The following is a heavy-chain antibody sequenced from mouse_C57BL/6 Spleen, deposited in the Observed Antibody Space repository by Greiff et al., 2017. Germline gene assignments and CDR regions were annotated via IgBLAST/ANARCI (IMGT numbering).Heavy chain of an antibody. CDR2: INPGDGDT. Sequence: QVQLQQSGPELVKPGASVKISCKASGYAFSSSWMNWVKQRPGKGLEWIGRINPGDGDTNYNGKFKGKATLTADKSSSTAYMQLSSLTSEDSAVYFCAREGLRQWYFDVWGTGTTVTVSS. J-gene: IGHJ1*03. CDR3: AREGLRQWYFDV. V-gene: IGHV1-82*01. CDR1: GYAFSSSW. D-gene: IGHD2-4*01.